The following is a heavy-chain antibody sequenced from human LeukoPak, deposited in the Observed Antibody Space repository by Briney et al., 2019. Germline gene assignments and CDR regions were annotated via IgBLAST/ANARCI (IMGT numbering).Heavy chain of an antibody. CDR1: GGTFSSYA. D-gene: IGHD3-10*01. J-gene: IGHJ4*02. CDR3: ARPGAYGSGSYYNVDFDY. CDR2: IIPILGIA. V-gene: IGHV1-69*04. Sequence: ASVKVSCKASGGTFSSYAISWVRQAPGQGLEWMGRIIPILGIANYAQKFQGRVTITADKSTSTGYMELSSLRSEDTAVYYCARPGAYGSGSYYNVDFDYWGQGTLVTVSS.